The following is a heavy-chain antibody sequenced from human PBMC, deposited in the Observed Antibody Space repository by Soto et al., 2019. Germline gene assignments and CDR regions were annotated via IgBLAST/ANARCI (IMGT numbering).Heavy chain of an antibody. CDR2: ISSSGSTI. CDR1: GFTFSSYE. V-gene: IGHV3-48*03. D-gene: IGHD1-26*01. J-gene: IGHJ4*02. CDR3: ARDFSGGRGSYYGDY. Sequence: EVQLVESGGGLVQPGGSLRLYCAAAGFTFSSYEMNWVRQAPGKGLEWVSCISSSGSTIYYADSVKGRFTISRDNAKNSLYLQMNSLRAEDTAVYYCARDFSGGRGSYYGDYWGQGTLVTVSS.